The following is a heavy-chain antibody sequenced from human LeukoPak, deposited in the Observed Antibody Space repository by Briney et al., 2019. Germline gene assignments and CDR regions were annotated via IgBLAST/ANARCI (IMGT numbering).Heavy chain of an antibody. D-gene: IGHD5-24*01. CDR1: GGSISSSNW. V-gene: IGHV4-4*02. Sequence: KSSGTLSLTCAVSGGSISSSNWWSWVRQPPGKGLEWIGEIYHSGSTNYNPSLKSRVTISVDKSKNQFSLKLSSVTAADTAVYYCARDIGRWLQFNYLDAFDIWGQGTMVTVSS. J-gene: IGHJ3*02. CDR2: IYHSGST. CDR3: ARDIGRWLQFNYLDAFDI.